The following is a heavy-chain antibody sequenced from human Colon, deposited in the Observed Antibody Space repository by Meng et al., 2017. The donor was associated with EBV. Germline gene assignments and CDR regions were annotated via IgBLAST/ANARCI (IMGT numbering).Heavy chain of an antibody. Sequence: QGQLVQSVCWLRKSGSSVKVSCKASGYTFINYPINWVRQAPGQGLGWMGWINTHTGNPTYGQGFTGRFVLSSDTSVSTANLQISSLKAEDTAVYYCARGGPYPDSSGFHWYFDLWGRGTLVTVSS. CDR1: GYTFINYP. V-gene: IGHV7-4-1*02. D-gene: IGHD3-22*01. CDR2: INTHTGNP. J-gene: IGHJ2*01. CDR3: ARGGPYPDSSGFHWYFDL.